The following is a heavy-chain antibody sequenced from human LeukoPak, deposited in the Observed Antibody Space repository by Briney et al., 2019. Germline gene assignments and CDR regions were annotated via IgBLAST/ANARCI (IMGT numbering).Heavy chain of an antibody. Sequence: GGSLRLSCAASGFTFSSYSMNWVRQAPGKGLEWVSSISSSGSYIYYADSVKGRFTISRDNAKNSLYLQMNSLRAEDTAVYYCARDRDYAFDPWGQGTLVTVSS. CDR1: GFTFSSYS. CDR2: ISSSGSYI. V-gene: IGHV3-21*01. CDR3: ARDRDYAFDP. J-gene: IGHJ5*02. D-gene: IGHD4-17*01.